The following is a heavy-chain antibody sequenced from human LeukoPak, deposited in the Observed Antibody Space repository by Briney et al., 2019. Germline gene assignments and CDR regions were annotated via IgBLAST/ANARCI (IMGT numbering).Heavy chain of an antibody. Sequence: GGSLRLSCAASGFTVGSNYMSWVRQAPGKGLEWVSVIYSGGSTYYADSVKGRFTISRDNSKNTLYLQMNSLRAEDTAVYYCASSPAYCSSTSCQLDYWGQGTLVTVSS. CDR1: GFTVGSNY. CDR2: IYSGGST. CDR3: ASSPAYCSSTSCQLDY. V-gene: IGHV3-53*01. D-gene: IGHD2-2*01. J-gene: IGHJ4*02.